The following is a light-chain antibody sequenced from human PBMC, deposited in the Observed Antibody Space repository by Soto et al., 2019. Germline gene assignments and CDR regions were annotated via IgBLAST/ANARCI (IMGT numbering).Light chain of an antibody. CDR1: QSVSSSY. V-gene: IGKV3-20*01. Sequence: EIVLTQSPGTLSLSPGERATLSCRASQSVSSSYLAWYQQKPGQAPRLLIYGASSRATGMPDRFSGSGSGTDFTLTVSRREPEDFAVYFCQQYGSSRTFGQGTQVEIK. CDR3: QQYGSSRT. J-gene: IGKJ1*01. CDR2: GAS.